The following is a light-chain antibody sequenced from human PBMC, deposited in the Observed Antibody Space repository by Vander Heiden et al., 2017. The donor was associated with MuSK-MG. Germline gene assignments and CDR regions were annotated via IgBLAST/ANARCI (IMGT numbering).Light chain of an antibody. CDR1: SRDGGSYNL. J-gene: IGLJ3*02. CDR2: EVI. CDR3: CSYAGSSTFEGV. Sequence: SALTQPASVYGSPGQSVTLSCPGRSRDGGSYNLVSLYQQTRHKAPKLMIYEVINRPAGVSNRCSCSKSGNTASLTISGLQAEEEADYYCCSYAGSSTFEGVFGGGTKLTVL. V-gene: IGLV2-23*02.